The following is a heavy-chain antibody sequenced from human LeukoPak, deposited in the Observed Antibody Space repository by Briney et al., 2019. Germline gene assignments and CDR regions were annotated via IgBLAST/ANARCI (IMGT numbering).Heavy chain of an antibody. CDR2: INPSGGST. CDR3: ARDNSMGGRGWWFDP. V-gene: IGHV1-46*01. CDR1: GYTFTSYY. J-gene: IGHJ5*02. Sequence: GASVKVSCKASGYTFTSYYMHWVRQAPGQGLEWMGIINPSGGSTSYAEKFQGRVIMTRDMSTSTDYMELSSLISEDTAVYYCARDNSMGGRGWWFDPWGQGTLVTVSS. D-gene: IGHD2-15*01.